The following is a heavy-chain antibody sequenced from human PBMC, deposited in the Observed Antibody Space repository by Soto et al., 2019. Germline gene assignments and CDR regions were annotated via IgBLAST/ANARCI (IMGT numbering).Heavy chain of an antibody. Sequence: EVQLVESGGGLVQPGGSLRLSCAASGFTFSSYSMNWVRQAPGKGLEWVSYISSSSSTIYYADSVKGRFTISRDNAKNSLYLQMNILRAEDTAVYYCATYTVVEGPDAFDIWGQGTMVTVSS. V-gene: IGHV3-48*01. D-gene: IGHD2-15*01. J-gene: IGHJ3*02. CDR1: GFTFSSYS. CDR2: ISSSSSTI. CDR3: ATYTVVEGPDAFDI.